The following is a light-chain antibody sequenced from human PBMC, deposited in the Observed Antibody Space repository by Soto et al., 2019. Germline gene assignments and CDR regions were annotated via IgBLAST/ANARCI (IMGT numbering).Light chain of an antibody. J-gene: IGKJ2*01. CDR3: QQYNSYPYT. CDR1: QSISSW. Sequence: DFQMTECPSTLSASVGDRVTITCRASQSISSWLAWYQQKPGKAPKLLIYRASSLESGVPSRFSGSGSGTEFTLTISSLQPDDFATYYCQQYNSYPYTFGQGTKLEIK. V-gene: IGKV1-5*03. CDR2: RAS.